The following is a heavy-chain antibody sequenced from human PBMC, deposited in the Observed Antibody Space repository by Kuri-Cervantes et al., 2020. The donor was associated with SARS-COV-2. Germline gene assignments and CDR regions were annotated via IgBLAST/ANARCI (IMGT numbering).Heavy chain of an antibody. J-gene: IGHJ3*02. D-gene: IGHD1-1*01. V-gene: IGHV4-31*02. CDR2: VYYSGDT. CDR3: ASRDADNISSDAFDI. Sequence: SETLSLTCVVSGDSISSSGYYWNWIRQHPGKGLEWIGYVYYSGDTYYNPSLKSRVSISAQTSQNQFSLRLTSVTAPDTAVYYCASRDADNISSDAFDIWGQGTMVTVSS. CDR1: GDSISSSGYY.